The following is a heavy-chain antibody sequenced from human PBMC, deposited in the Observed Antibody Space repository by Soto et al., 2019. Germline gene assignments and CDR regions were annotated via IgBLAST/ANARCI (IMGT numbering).Heavy chain of an antibody. D-gene: IGHD3-3*01. CDR2: IYWDDDK. Sequence: QITLNESGPTVVKPAEPLTLTCTFSGFSLTTSGVGVGWIRQSPGKAPEWLALIYWDDDKRYSASLKSRLTITKDTSKIQVVLTMASVDPADTATYYCAHRILRTVFGLVTTTAIYFDFWGQGTPVVVSS. CDR3: AHRILRTVFGLVTTTAIYFDF. V-gene: IGHV2-5*02. CDR1: GFSLTTSGVG. J-gene: IGHJ4*02.